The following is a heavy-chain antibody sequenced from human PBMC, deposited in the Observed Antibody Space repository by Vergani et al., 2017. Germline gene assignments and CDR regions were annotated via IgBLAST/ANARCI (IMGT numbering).Heavy chain of an antibody. Sequence: HVQLVQSGAEVKKPGSSVKVSCKASGYTFTGYYIHWVRQAPGQGLEWMGWINPNSGDTNYAQKFQGRVTMTTDTSISTAYMELRRLRSDDTAVYYCARDASFGIWGQGTMVNVSS. J-gene: IGHJ3*02. D-gene: IGHD2-2*01. CDR3: ARDASFGI. CDR1: GYTFTGYY. V-gene: IGHV1-2*02. CDR2: INPNSGDT.